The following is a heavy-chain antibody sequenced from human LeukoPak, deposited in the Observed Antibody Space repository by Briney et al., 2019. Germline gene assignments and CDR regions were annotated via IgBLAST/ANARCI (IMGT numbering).Heavy chain of an antibody. D-gene: IGHD2-15*01. CDR3: AKDRGGGSQLGDAFDG. CDR1: GFTFDEYA. Sequence: GGSLRLSCAASGFTFDEYAMHWVRQAPGKGLEWVSGISYSSGTIGYVDSVKGRFTISRDNAKNSLYLQMNSLRAEDTALYYCAKDRGGGSQLGDAFDGWGQGTMVTVSS. J-gene: IGHJ3*01. CDR2: ISYSSGTI. V-gene: IGHV3-9*01.